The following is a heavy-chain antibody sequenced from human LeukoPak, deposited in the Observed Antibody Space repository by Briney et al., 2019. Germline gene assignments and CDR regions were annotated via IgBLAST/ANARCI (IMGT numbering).Heavy chain of an antibody. Sequence: PGGSLTLSCAVSAFTFSSYGMSWVRQAPGKGLEWDSAISGSGGSTYYADSVKGRFTISRDYSKNTLYLQMNSQRAEDTAVYYCAKEDYDFWSGYWFDYWGQGTLVTVPS. CDR2: ISGSGGST. CDR1: AFTFSSYG. V-gene: IGHV3-23*01. J-gene: IGHJ4*02. CDR3: AKEDYDFWSGYWFDY. D-gene: IGHD3-3*01.